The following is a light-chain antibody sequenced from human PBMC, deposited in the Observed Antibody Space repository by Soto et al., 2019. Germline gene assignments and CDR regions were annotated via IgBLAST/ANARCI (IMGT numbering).Light chain of an antibody. CDR1: QSVNLN. CDR2: GAS. CDR3: HQYNSWPQGT. V-gene: IGKV3-15*01. J-gene: IGKJ3*01. Sequence: EIMMTQSPGTLSVSPGEGATLSCTASQSVNLNLALYQQKPDQPPRLILYGASTRATGIPVRFRCSGSGTEFTLTTSSLQSEDSAVYYSHQYNSWPQGTFGPGTKVEIK.